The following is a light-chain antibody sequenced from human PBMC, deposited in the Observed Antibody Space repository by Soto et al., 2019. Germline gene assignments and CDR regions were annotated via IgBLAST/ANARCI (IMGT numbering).Light chain of an antibody. CDR1: SSDVGAYNY. V-gene: IGLV2-14*03. CDR2: DVN. J-gene: IGLJ3*02. Sequence: QSVLTQPASVSGSPGQSITFSCTGTSSDVGAYNYVSWYQQHPDKAPKLIIYDVNNRPSGVSNRFSGSKSGTTASLTISGRLAEDEADYYCLSYTSSKSGVFGGGTKLTVL. CDR3: LSYTSSKSGV.